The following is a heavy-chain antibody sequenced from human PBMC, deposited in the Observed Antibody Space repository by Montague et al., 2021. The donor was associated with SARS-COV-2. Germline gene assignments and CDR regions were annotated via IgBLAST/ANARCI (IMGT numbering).Heavy chain of an antibody. D-gene: IGHD5-18*01. Sequence: SLRLSCAASGFTFDDYGMSLVRQAPGKGLEWVSGINRNGDTTDYCDSVKGRFIISRDNVKNSLYLQMNSLRTEDTALYYCSRGYNYGPFNLWGQGTLVTVTS. V-gene: IGHV3-20*04. CDR3: SRGYNYGPFNL. CDR1: GFTFDDYG. J-gene: IGHJ4*02. CDR2: INRNGDTT.